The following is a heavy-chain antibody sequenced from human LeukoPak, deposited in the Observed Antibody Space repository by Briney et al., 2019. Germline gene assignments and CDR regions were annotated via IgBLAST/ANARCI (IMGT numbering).Heavy chain of an antibody. D-gene: IGHD4-17*01. CDR3: ARDPVTTVTTDY. CDR1: GFTFSSYS. Sequence: GGSLGLSCAASGFTFSSYSMNWVRQAPGKGLEWVSSISSSSSYIYYADSVKGRFTISRDNAKNSLYLQMNSLRAEDTAVYYCARDPVTTVTTDYWGQGTLVTVSS. CDR2: ISSSSSYI. V-gene: IGHV3-21*01. J-gene: IGHJ4*02.